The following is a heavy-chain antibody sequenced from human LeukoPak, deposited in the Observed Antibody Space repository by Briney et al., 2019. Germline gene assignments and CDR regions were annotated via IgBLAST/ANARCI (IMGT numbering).Heavy chain of an antibody. CDR1: GFSFTSSW. CDR3: VRELSRVSDRNVWYDALDR. J-gene: IGHJ3*02. CDR2: IAVDVSQK. Sequence: PGGSLRLSCVASGFSFTSSWMTWVRQAPGKGLEWVANIAVDVSQKRYMDSVKGRFTISRDNAKNSLYLQMNSLRAQDTPLYYFVRELSRVSDRNVWYDALDRWGEGTMVSVSS. D-gene: IGHD1-1*01. V-gene: IGHV3-7*01.